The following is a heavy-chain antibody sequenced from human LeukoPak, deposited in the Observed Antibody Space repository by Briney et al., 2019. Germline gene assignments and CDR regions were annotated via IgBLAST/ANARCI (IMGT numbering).Heavy chain of an antibody. CDR1: GFTFNKAR. Sequence: GGSLRLSCAASGFTFNKARMSWVRLAPGKGLEWVGCIKNKGDGGTTDYAAPVKGRFTVSRDDSKSTLYLQMNSLKTEDTAVYYCTTSGTPFEYWGQGTLVTVSS. V-gene: IGHV3-15*01. CDR3: TTSGTPFEY. CDR2: IKNKGDGGTT. J-gene: IGHJ4*02. D-gene: IGHD3-10*01.